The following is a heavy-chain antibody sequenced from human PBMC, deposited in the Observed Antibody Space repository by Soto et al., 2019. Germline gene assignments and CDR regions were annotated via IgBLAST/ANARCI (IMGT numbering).Heavy chain of an antibody. D-gene: IGHD6-13*01. V-gene: IGHV4-59*01. CDR1: GGSISSYY. CDR2: IYYGGST. J-gene: IGHJ5*02. CDR3: ARVHIAAAGTSGNWFDP. Sequence: SETLSLTCTVSGGSISSYYWSWIWQPPGKGLEWIGYIYYGGSTNYNPSLKSRVTISVDTSKNQFSLKLSSVTAADTAVYYCARVHIAAAGTSGNWFDPWGQGTLVTVSS.